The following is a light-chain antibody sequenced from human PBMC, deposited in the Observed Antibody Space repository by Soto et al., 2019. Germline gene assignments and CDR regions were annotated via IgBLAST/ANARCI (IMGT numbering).Light chain of an antibody. CDR1: QSVSSSY. Sequence: EIVLTQSPGTLSLSPGERATLSCRASQSVSSSYLAWYQQKPGQAPRLLIYGASSRAIGIPDRFSDSGSGTDFTLTISRLEPEDFAVYYCQQYGSSPRTFGQGTKVEIK. CDR2: GAS. CDR3: QQYGSSPRT. V-gene: IGKV3-20*01. J-gene: IGKJ1*01.